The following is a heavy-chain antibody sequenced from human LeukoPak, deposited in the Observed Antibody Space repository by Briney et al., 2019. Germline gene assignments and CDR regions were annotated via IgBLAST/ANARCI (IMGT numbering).Heavy chain of an antibody. D-gene: IGHD4-23*01. CDR1: GYSISSGYY. Sequence: SETLSLTCTVSGYSISSGYYWGWIRQPPGKGLEWIGSIYHSGSTYYNPSLKSRVTISVDTSKNQFSLKLSSVTAADTAVYYCARDRGATVVGFDYWGQGTLVTVSS. J-gene: IGHJ4*02. V-gene: IGHV4-38-2*02. CDR3: ARDRGATVVGFDY. CDR2: IYHSGST.